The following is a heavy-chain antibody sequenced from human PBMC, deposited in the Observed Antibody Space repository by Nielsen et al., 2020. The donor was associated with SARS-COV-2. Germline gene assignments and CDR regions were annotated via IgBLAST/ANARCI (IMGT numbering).Heavy chain of an antibody. CDR1: GFTFDDYA. CDR2: ISWNSGSI. CDR3: AKLPQGYYDSSGYYSYSDY. J-gene: IGHJ4*02. D-gene: IGHD3-22*01. Sequence: GGSLRLSCAASGFTFDDYAMHWVRQAPGKGLEWVSGISWNSGSIGYADSVKGRFTISRDNAKNSLYLQMNSLRAEDTALYYCAKLPQGYYDSSGYYSYSDYWGQVTLVTVSS. V-gene: IGHV3-9*01.